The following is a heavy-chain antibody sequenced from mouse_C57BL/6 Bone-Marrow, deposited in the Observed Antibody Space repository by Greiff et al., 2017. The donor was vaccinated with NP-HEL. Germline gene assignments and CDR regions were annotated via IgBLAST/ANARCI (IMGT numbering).Heavy chain of an antibody. CDR1: GFTFSDYY. CDR2: INYDGSST. D-gene: IGHD2-4*01. CDR3: AREGGLRRRTYAMEY. V-gene: IGHV5-16*01. J-gene: IGHJ4*01. Sequence: EVMLVESEGGLVQPGSSMKLSCTASGFTFSDYYMAWVRQVPEKGLEWVANINYDGSSTYYLDSLKSRFIISRDNAKNILYLQMRSLKSEDTATYYCAREGGLRRRTYAMEYWGQGTSVTVSS.